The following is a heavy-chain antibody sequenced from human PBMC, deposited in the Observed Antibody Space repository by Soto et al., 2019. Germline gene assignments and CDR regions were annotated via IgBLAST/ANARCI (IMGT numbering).Heavy chain of an antibody. J-gene: IGHJ4*02. CDR2: ILHDGNNK. CDR3: ARDDEGGSYCDLGY. Sequence: GALRLSCAASGLTFSNYIMHWVRKAPGKGLEWVAIILHDGNNKYYADSVKGRFTISRDNSKNTLYLQMNSLRTEDTAIYYCARDDEGGSYCDLGYWGQGTLVTVSS. D-gene: IGHD3-10*01. V-gene: IGHV3-30-3*01. CDR1: GLTFSNYI.